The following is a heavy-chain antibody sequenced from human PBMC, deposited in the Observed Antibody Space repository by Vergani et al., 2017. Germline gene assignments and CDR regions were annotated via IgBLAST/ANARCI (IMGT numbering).Heavy chain of an antibody. CDR2: ISSSSSYI. CDR1: GFTFSSYS. Sequence: EVQLVESGGGLVKPGGSLRLSCAASGFTFSSYSMNWVRQAPGKGLEWVSSISSSSSYIYYADSVKGRFTISRDNDKNSLYLQMNRLRAEDTAVYYCAREGDFWSVRNYYYGMDVWGQATTVTFSS. J-gene: IGHJ6*02. CDR3: AREGDFWSVRNYYYGMDV. V-gene: IGHV3-21*01. D-gene: IGHD3-3*01.